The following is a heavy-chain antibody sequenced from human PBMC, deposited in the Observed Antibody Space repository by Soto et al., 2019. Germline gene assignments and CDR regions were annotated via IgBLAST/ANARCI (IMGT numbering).Heavy chain of an antibody. Sequence: GGSLRLSCAASGFTFSSYGMHWVRQAPGKGLEWVAVIWYDGSNKYYADSVKGRFTISRDNSKNTLYLQMNSLRAEDTAVYYCARTGYSSGYDYYYGMDVWGQGTTVT. V-gene: IGHV3-33*01. CDR3: ARTGYSSGYDYYYGMDV. CDR2: IWYDGSNK. CDR1: GFTFSSYG. J-gene: IGHJ6*02. D-gene: IGHD6-19*01.